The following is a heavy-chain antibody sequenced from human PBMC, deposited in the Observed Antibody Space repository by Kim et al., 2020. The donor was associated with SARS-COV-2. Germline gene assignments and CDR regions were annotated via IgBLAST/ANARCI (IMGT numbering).Heavy chain of an antibody. CDR3: ARDLAALYCSSTSCYKGRINYYGMEV. J-gene: IGHJ6*02. D-gene: IGHD2-2*02. V-gene: IGHV3-30-3*01. Sequence: GGSLRLSCAASGFTFSSYAMHWVRQAPGKGLEWVAVISYDGSNKYYADSVKGRFTISRDNSKNTLYLQMNSLRAEDTAVYYCARDLAALYCSSTSCYKGRINYYGMEVWGQGTTVTVSS. CDR1: GFTFSSYA. CDR2: ISYDGSNK.